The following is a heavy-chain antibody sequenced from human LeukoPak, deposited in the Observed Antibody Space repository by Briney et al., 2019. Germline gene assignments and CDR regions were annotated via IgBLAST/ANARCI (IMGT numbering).Heavy chain of an antibody. CDR3: ARGKYHLFDY. D-gene: IGHD2-2*01. CDR1: GFTFSSYN. CDR2: ISSSSSYI. J-gene: IGHJ4*02. V-gene: IGHV3-21*01. Sequence: GGSLRLSCAASGFTFSSYNMNWVRQAPGKGMEWLSSISSSSSYIYYADSVKGRFTISRDNAKNSLYLQMNSLRAEDTAVYYCARGKYHLFDYWGQGTLVTVSS.